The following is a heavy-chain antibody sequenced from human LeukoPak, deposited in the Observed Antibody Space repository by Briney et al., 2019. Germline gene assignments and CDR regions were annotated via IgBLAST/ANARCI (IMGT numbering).Heavy chain of an antibody. CDR2: INPHPKRGET. CDR3: ARDLIGGSSWYNY. J-gene: IGHJ4*02. CDR1: GYSFSDYY. Sequence: SVKVSCKASGYSFSDYYMHWVRQVPGQGLEWMGWINPHPKRGETDYAQRFRGRVTVTRDTSISTVYMELSSLTSDDTAVYYCARDLIGGSSWYNYWGQGTLVTVSS. V-gene: IGHV1-2*02. D-gene: IGHD6-13*01.